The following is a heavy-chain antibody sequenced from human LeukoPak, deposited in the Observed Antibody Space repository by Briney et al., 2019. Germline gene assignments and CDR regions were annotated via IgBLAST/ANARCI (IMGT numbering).Heavy chain of an antibody. D-gene: IGHD5-12*01. Sequence: GEAVKISCKGSGHSFTNYWIAWVRHMPRKGLEWMGIIYPGDSDTRYSPSFQGQVTISADKSITTAYLQWSSLKASDTAMYYCARQADIVATTDYWGQGTLVTVSS. V-gene: IGHV5-51*01. CDR1: GHSFTNYW. J-gene: IGHJ4*02. CDR3: ARQADIVATTDY. CDR2: IYPGDSDT.